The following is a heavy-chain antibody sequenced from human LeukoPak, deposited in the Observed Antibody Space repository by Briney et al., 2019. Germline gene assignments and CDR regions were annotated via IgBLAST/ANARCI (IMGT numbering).Heavy chain of an antibody. J-gene: IGHJ4*02. V-gene: IGHV3-66*01. CDR3: ARGRRTVVVITPFDY. CDR2: IYSGGST. Sequence: GGSLRLSCAASGFTVSSNYMSWVRQAPGKGLEWVSVIYSGGSTYYADSVKGRFTISRDNSKNTLYLQMNSLRAEDTAVYYCARGRRTVVVITPFDYWGQGTLVTVSS. CDR1: GFTVSSNY. D-gene: IGHD3-22*01.